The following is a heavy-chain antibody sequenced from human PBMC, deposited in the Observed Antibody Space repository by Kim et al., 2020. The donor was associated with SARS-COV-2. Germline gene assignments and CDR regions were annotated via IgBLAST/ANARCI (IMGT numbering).Heavy chain of an antibody. D-gene: IGHD6-13*01. CDR2: INSDGSST. V-gene: IGHV3-74*01. CDR1: GFTFSSYW. CDR3: ARDLLRSSSARVLYYYGMDV. Sequence: GGSLRLSCAASGFTFSSYWMHWVRQAPGKGLVWVSRINSDGSSTSYADSVKGRFTISRDNAKNTLYLQMNSLRAEDTAVYYCARDLLRSSSARVLYYYGMDVWGQGTTVTVSS. J-gene: IGHJ6*02.